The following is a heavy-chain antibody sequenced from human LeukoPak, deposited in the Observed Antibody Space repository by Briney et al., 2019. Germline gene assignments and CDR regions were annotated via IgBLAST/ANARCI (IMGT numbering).Heavy chain of an antibody. J-gene: IGHJ4*02. CDR2: INTDGSST. CDR3: AKDSGSGSYQFDY. V-gene: IGHV3-74*01. CDR1: GFTLSSYW. Sequence: SGGSLRLSCSASGFTLSSYWMHWVRHAPGKVLVWVSRINTDGSSTNYADSVKGRFTVSRDNAKNTLYLQMNSLRAEDTAVYYCAKDSGSGSYQFDYWGQGTLVTVSS. D-gene: IGHD3-10*01.